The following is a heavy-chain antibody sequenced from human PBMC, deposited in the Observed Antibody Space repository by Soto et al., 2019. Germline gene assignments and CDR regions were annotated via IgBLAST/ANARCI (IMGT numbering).Heavy chain of an antibody. CDR3: AKNYYGSGSYSGTDY. D-gene: IGHD3-10*01. J-gene: IGHJ4*02. V-gene: IGHV3-23*01. CDR2: ISGSGGST. CDR1: GFTFSSYA. Sequence: LRLSCAASGFTFSSYAMSWVRQAPVKGLEWVSAISGSGGSTYYADSVKGRFTISRDNSKNTLYLQMNSLRAEDTAVYYCAKNYYGSGSYSGTDYWGQGTLVTVYS.